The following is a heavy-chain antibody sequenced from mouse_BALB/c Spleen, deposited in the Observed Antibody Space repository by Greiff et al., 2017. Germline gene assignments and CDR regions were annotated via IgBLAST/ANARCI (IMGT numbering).Heavy chain of an antibody. Sequence: VQLQQSGAELVRPGTSVKISCKASGYTFTNYWLGWVKQRPGHGLEWIGDIYPGGGYTNYNEKFKGKATLTADTSSSTAYMQLSSLTSEDSAVYFCARPVVATGYFDVWGAGTTVTVSS. V-gene: IGHV1-63*02. CDR3: ARPVVATGYFDV. J-gene: IGHJ1*01. D-gene: IGHD1-1*01. CDR1: GYTFTNYW. CDR2: IYPGGGYT.